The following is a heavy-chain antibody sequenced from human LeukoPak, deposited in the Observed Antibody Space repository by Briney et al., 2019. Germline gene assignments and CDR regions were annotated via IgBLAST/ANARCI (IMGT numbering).Heavy chain of an antibody. Sequence: QPGGSLRLSCAASGFTFSSYAMSWVRQAPGKGLEWVSAISGSGGSTYYADSVKGRFTISRDNSKHTPYLQMSSLRAEDTAVYYCAKVSTERRFGDYYYYYGMDVWGQGTTVTVSS. CDR3: AKVSTERRFGDYYYYYGMDV. CDR1: GFTFSSYA. CDR2: ISGSGGST. V-gene: IGHV3-23*01. D-gene: IGHD3-16*01. J-gene: IGHJ6*02.